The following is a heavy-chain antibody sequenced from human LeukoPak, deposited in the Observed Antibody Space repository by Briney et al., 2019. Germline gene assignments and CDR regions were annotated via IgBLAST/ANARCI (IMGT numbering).Heavy chain of an antibody. V-gene: IGHV7-4-1*02. J-gene: IGHJ4*02. D-gene: IGHD6-13*01. CDR1: GYTFTSYA. Sequence: ASVKVSCKASGYTFTSYAMNWVRQAPGQGLEWMGWINTNTGNPTYAQGFTGRFVFSLDTSVSTAYLQISSLKAEDTAVYYCARDKLGQQLVSLGYWGQGTLVTVSS. CDR2: INTNTGNP. CDR3: ARDKLGQQLVSLGY.